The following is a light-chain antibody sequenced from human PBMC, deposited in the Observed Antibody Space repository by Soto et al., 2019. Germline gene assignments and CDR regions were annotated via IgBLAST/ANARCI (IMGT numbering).Light chain of an antibody. V-gene: IGLV2-8*01. Sequence: QSVLTQPPSASGSPGQSVTISCTGTSSDVGGYNYVSWYQQHPGKAPKLMIYEVSKRPSGVPDRFSGSKSGNPASLTVSGLEAEDEADYYCSSYAGSDNLGVFGGGIKLTVL. CDR3: SSYAGSDNLGV. J-gene: IGLJ2*01. CDR1: SSDVGGYNY. CDR2: EVS.